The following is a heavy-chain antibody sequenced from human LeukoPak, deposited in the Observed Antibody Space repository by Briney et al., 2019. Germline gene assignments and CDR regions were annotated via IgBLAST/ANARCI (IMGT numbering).Heavy chain of an antibody. J-gene: IGHJ5*02. CDR1: GGSNSSGGYY. Sequence: SETLSLTCTVSGGSNSSGGYYWSWIRQHPGKGLEWIGYIYYSGSTYYNPSLKSRVTISVDTSKNQFSLKLSSVTAADTAVYYCARDTPYGDYAYWFDPWGQGTLVTVSS. CDR3: ARDTPYGDYAYWFDP. V-gene: IGHV4-31*03. CDR2: IYYSGST. D-gene: IGHD4-17*01.